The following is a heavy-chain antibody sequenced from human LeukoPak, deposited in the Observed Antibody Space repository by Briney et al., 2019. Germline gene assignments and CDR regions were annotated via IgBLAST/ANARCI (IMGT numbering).Heavy chain of an antibody. CDR3: ASGGYSSGWYYFDY. V-gene: IGHV3-7*01. D-gene: IGHD6-19*01. J-gene: IGHJ4*02. CDR2: IKQDGSEK. CDR1: GFTFSSYW. Sequence: GGALRLSCAASGFTFSSYWMSWVRQAPGRGLEWVANIKQDGSEKYYVDSVKGRFTISRDNAKNSLYLQMNSLRAEDTAVYYCASGGYSSGWYYFDYWGQGTLVTVSS.